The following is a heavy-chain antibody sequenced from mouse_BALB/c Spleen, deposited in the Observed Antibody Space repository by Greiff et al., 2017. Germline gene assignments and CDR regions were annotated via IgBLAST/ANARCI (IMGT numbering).Heavy chain of an antibody. J-gene: IGHJ4*01. CDR2: IDPANGNP. CDR1: GFNIKDTY. V-gene: IGHV14-3*02. Sequence: VQLQQSGAELVKPGASVKLSCTASGFNIKDTYMHWVKQRPEQGLEWIGRIDPANGNPKYDPKFQGKATITADTSSNTAYLQLSILTSEDTAVYYCATALMDYWGQGTSVTVSA. CDR3: ATALMDY.